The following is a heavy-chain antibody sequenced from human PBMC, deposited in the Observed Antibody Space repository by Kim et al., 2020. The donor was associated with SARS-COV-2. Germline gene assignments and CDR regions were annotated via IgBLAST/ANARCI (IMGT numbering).Heavy chain of an antibody. Sequence: SETLSLTCAVYGGSFSGYYWSWIRQPPGKGLEWIGEINHSGSTNYNPSLKSRVTISVDTSKNQFSLKLSSVTAADTAVYYCARGPITMVRGVNYYYYYYGMDVWGQGTTVTVSS. CDR2: INHSGST. CDR1: GGSFSGYY. J-gene: IGHJ6*02. D-gene: IGHD3-10*01. CDR3: ARGPITMVRGVNYYYYYYGMDV. V-gene: IGHV4-34*01.